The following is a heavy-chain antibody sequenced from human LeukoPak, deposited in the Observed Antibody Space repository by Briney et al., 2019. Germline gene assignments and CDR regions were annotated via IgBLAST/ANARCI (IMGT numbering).Heavy chain of an antibody. CDR3: AKDIGVGALYAMDV. V-gene: IGHV3-43*01. Sequence: PGGSLRLSCAASGFPFHEYTMHWVRQRPGKGLEWVSLINWDGVSTAYADSVKGRFIISRDNSKNSLNLQLNSLRSEDTALYYCAKDIGVGALYAMDVWGQGTAVTVSS. CDR2: INWDGVST. CDR1: GFPFHEYT. D-gene: IGHD2-8*01. J-gene: IGHJ6*02.